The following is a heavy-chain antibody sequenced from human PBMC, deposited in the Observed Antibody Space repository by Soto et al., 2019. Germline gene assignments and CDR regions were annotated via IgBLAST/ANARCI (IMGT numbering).Heavy chain of an antibody. CDR2: IKSKTDGGTT. D-gene: IGHD3-10*01. Sequence: EVQLVESGGGLVKPGGSLRLSCAASGFTFRNAWMNWVRQAPGKGLEWVGRIKSKTDGGTTDYAAPVKGRFTISRDDSKNTLYLQMTSLKTEDTAVYYCTTAQIWFGEFLGMDVWGQGTTVTVSS. CDR3: TTAQIWFGEFLGMDV. CDR1: GFTFRNAW. V-gene: IGHV3-15*07. J-gene: IGHJ6*02.